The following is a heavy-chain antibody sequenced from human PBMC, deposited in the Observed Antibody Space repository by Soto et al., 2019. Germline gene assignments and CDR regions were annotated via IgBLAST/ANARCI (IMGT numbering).Heavy chain of an antibody. CDR2: IKEDGSEK. J-gene: IGHJ4*02. D-gene: IGHD1-26*01. V-gene: IGHV3-7*04. CDR3: ARYSGSYAIRD. CDR1: GFTFSNYW. Sequence: EVQLVESGGGLVQPGGSLRLSCAASGFTFSNYWMSWVRQAPGKGLEWVANIKEDGSEKYYVDSVKGRSTISRDNAKNSFYLEVDSLRGEDTAVYYCARYSGSYAIRDWGQGTLVNVST.